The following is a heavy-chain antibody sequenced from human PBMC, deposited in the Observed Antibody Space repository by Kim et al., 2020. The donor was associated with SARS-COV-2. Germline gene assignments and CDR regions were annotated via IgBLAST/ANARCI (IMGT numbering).Heavy chain of an antibody. V-gene: IGHV3-15*01. J-gene: IGHJ1*01. CDR2: IRSKVDGGTA. CDR3: TTDYERIGGLCDGETCYPASL. Sequence: GGSLRLSCAASGFTFTKVWLSWVRQATGKGLEWVGRIRSKVDGGTADYAAPVKGRFTISRDDSKNTLYLQMNGLRAEDTAFYHCTTDYERIGGLCDGETCYPASLWGQGTLVTVSS. D-gene: IGHD2-21*01. CDR1: GFTFTKVW.